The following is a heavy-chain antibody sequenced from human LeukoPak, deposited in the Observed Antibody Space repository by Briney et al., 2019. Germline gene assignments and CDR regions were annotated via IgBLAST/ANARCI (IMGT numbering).Heavy chain of an antibody. V-gene: IGHV4-39*01. CDR1: GGSISSSRYY. Sequence: SSETLSLTCTVSGGSISSSRYYWGWIRQPPGKGLEWIGSIYYSGSTYYNPSLKSRVTISVDTSKNQFSLKLSSVTAADTAVYYCARQRRGGYSFHFDYWGQGTLVTVSS. CDR2: IYYSGST. D-gene: IGHD4-11*01. J-gene: IGHJ4*02. CDR3: ARQRRGGYSFHFDY.